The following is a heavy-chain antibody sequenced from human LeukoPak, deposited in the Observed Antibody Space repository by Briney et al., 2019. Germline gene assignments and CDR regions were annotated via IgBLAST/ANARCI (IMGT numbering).Heavy chain of an antibody. CDR2: INGPGDNS. J-gene: IGHJ4*02. CDR1: GYAFSSHG. CDR3: AKVSVCYGCYLDF. V-gene: IGHV3-23*01. Sequence: GGSLRLSCAASGYAFSSHGLTWVRQAPGKGLEWVSTINGPGDNSYYAETVKGRFTISRDNSKNTLYLQMHSLRAEDTAIYYCAKVSVCYGCYLDFWGQGTLVTVS. D-gene: IGHD3-16*01.